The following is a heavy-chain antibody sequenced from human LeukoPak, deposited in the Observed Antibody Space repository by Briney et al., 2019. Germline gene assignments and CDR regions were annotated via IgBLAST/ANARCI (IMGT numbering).Heavy chain of an antibody. D-gene: IGHD3-22*01. CDR2: ISSDGGST. V-gene: IGHV3-64*01. J-gene: IGHJ4*02. CDR1: GFSFSNYA. CDR3: ARAIHSSGYPPVDY. Sequence: GGSLRLSCAASGFSFSNYAMHWVRQAPGKGLQYVSAISSDGGSTYYANSVKGRFSISRDNSKNTLYLQMGSLRADDMAVYYCARAIHSSGYPPVDYWGQGTLVSVSS.